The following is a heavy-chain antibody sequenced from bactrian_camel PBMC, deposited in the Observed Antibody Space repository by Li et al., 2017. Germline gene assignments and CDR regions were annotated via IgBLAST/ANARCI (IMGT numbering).Heavy chain of an antibody. CDR2: IRGDGST. J-gene: IGHJ4*01. CDR1: GSTLVFTLSTYC. CDR3: TKSGGRSYASGYNF. V-gene: IGHV3S26*01. D-gene: IGHD1*01. Sequence: HVQLVESGGGSVQAGGSLRLSCAASGSTLVFTLSTYCLGWFRQAPGKERDRVAHIRGDGSTTYADSVKGRFSISRDNAKNTVYLQLSSLKTEEMAMYYCTKSGGRSYASGYNFWGQGTQVTV.